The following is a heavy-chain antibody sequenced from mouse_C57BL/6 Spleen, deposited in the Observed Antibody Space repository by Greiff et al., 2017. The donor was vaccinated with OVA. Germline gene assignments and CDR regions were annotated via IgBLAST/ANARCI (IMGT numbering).Heavy chain of an antibody. CDR2: INPNNGGT. CDR3: ARKFYLTGTLDY. D-gene: IGHD4-1*01. Sequence: EVQLQQSGPELVKPGASVKISCKASGYTFTDYYMNWVKQSHGKSLEWIGDINPNNGGTSYNQKFKGKATLTVDKSSSTAYMELRSLTSEDSAVYYCARKFYLTGTLDYWGQGTTLTVSS. J-gene: IGHJ2*01. V-gene: IGHV1-26*01. CDR1: GYTFTDYY.